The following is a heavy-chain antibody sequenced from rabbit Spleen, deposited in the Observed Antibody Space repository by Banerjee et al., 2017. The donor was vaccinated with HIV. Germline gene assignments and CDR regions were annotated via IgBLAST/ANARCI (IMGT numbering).Heavy chain of an antibody. CDR2: IYGDSRGST. J-gene: IGHJ3*01. D-gene: IGHD4-1*01. CDR1: GFDFSSNT. Sequence: QQQLEESGGGLVKPEGSLTLTCKASGFDFSSNTMCWFRQAPGKGLEWIGTIYGDSRGSTYYASWAKGRFTISKTSSTTVTLQMTSLTAADTATYFCARDLDGVIGWNFGWWGQGTIVTVS. V-gene: IGHV1S45*01. CDR3: ARDLDGVIGWNFGW.